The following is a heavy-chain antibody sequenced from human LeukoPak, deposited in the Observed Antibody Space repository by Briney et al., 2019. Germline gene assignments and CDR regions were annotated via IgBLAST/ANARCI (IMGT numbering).Heavy chain of an antibody. D-gene: IGHD3-22*01. J-gene: IGHJ4*02. V-gene: IGHV3-21*01. Sequence: GGSLRLSCAASGFTFSSYSMNWVRQAPGKGLEWVSSISTSSSYIYYADSVKGRFTISRDNAENSLYLQMNSLRAEDTAVYYCARVSGYSDSSGYSDYWGQGTLVTVSS. CDR2: ISTSSSYI. CDR1: GFTFSSYS. CDR3: ARVSGYSDSSGYSDY.